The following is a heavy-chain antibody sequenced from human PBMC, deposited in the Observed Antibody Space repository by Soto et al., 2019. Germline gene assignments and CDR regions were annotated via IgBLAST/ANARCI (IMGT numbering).Heavy chain of an antibody. Sequence: PSETLSLTCTVSGGSISSYYWSWIRQPPGKGLEWIGDIYYSGSTNYNPSLKSRVTISVATSKNQFSLKLSSVTAADTAVYYCAGADHDDSIGYYYVGGFDYWGQGTLVTVSS. CDR1: GGSISSYY. CDR2: IYYSGST. J-gene: IGHJ4*01. D-gene: IGHD3-22*01. V-gene: IGHV4-59*01. CDR3: AGADHDDSIGYYYVGGFDY.